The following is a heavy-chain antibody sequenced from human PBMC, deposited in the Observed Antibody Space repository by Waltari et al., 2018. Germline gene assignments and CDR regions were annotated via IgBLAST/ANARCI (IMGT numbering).Heavy chain of an antibody. V-gene: IGHV3-20*04. CDR1: GVTFADYG. CDR2: INWKGDKV. D-gene: IGHD3-22*01. J-gene: IGHJ4*02. Sequence: VESGGGVIRLGGSLRLSCEASGVTFADYGMSWVRQGPGKGLEWIAGINWKGDKVAYGDAVRGRFIISRDNAKNLLYLQMNTVGLDDTALYYCARGGDSSWPRWGQGTLVTVSA. CDR3: ARGGDSSWPR.